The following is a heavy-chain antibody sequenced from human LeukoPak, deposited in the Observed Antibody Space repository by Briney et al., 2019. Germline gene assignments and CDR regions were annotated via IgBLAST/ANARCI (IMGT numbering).Heavy chain of an antibody. V-gene: IGHV3-30*18. CDR1: GFTFSSYG. CDR2: ISSGGANK. CDR3: AKDPDDYGDY. J-gene: IGHJ4*02. Sequence: PGTSLRLSCAASGFTFSSYGMLWVRQAPGKGLEWVAFISSGGANKYYANSVKGRFTISRDNSKNTLYLQLNSLRGEDTAVYYCAKDPDDYGDYWGQGTLVTVSS.